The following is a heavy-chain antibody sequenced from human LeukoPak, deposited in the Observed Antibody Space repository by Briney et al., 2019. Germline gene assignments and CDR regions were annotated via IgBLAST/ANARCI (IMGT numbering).Heavy chain of an antibody. CDR3: ARYYDFWSGLPFDY. V-gene: IGHV3-23*01. CDR2: ISGSDDGT. D-gene: IGHD3-3*01. Sequence: GGSLRLSCAASGFTFSSYAMTWVRQAPGKGLEWVSAISGSDDGTYYGDSVKGRFTISRDNAKNSLYLQMNSLRAEDTAVYYCARYYDFWSGLPFDYWGQGTLVTVSS. J-gene: IGHJ4*02. CDR1: GFTFSSYA.